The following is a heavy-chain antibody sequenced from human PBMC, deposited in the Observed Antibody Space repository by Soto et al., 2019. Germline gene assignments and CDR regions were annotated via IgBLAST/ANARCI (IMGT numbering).Heavy chain of an antibody. CDR1: GYSFTSYW. Sequence: GESQKISCKGSGYSFTSYWIGWVRQMPGKGLEWMGIIHPGDSDTRYSPSFQGQVTISADKSISTVHLQWSSLKASDTATYYCARRGYSGYYYYGMDVWGQGTTVTVSS. CDR2: IHPGDSDT. D-gene: IGHD5-12*01. CDR3: ARRGYSGYYYYGMDV. V-gene: IGHV5-51*01. J-gene: IGHJ6*02.